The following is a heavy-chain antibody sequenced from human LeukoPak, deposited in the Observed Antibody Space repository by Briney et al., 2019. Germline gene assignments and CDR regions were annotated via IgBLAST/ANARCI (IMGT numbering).Heavy chain of an antibody. Sequence: QPGGSQRLSCAASGFTFSSYGMHWVRQAPGKGLEWVAVISYDGSNKYYADSVKGRFTISRDNSKNTLYLQMNSLRAEDTAVYYCAKSGEQWLVEGVHFGYWGQGTLVTVSS. CDR1: GFTFSSYG. J-gene: IGHJ4*02. V-gene: IGHV3-30*18. CDR3: AKSGEQWLVEGVHFGY. CDR2: ISYDGSNK. D-gene: IGHD6-19*01.